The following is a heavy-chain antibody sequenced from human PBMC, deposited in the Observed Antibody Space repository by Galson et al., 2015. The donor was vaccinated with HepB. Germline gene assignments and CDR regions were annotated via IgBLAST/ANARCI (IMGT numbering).Heavy chain of an antibody. CDR1: GGAFSNYA. D-gene: IGHD3-10*01. CDR3: ARERLARFGEVIHYYYGIDI. V-gene: IGHV1-69*04. J-gene: IGHJ6*02. CDR2: IIPILDIT. Sequence: SVKVSCKASGGAFSNYAITWVRQVSGQGLEWMGRIIPILDITNYAQKFQGRLTVTADKSTTTAYMELRSLGSEDTAVYYCARERLARFGEVIHYYYGIDIWGQGTTVTVSS.